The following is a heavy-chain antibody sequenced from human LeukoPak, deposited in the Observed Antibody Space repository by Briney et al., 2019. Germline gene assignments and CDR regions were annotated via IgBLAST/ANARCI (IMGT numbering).Heavy chain of an antibody. D-gene: IGHD3-3*01. Sequence: GGSLRLSCAGSRFIFGDSSVSWVRQAPGKGLECVTFMRSKTYGGTTEHAASVKDRFTISRDDSKRIAYLQMNSLKTEDTAVYYCTGMSGYYDFWSGQPLPTRFDYWGQGTLVTVSS. V-gene: IGHV3-49*04. CDR2: MRSKTYGGTT. CDR3: TGMSGYYDFWSGQPLPTRFDY. CDR1: RFIFGDSS. J-gene: IGHJ4*02.